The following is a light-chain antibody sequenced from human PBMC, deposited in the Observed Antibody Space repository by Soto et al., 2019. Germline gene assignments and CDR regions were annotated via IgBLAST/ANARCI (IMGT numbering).Light chain of an antibody. J-gene: IGLJ2*01. V-gene: IGLV2-14*03. CDR1: SSDIGAYNF. CDR3: TSWTTSTTMI. Sequence: QSALTQPASVSGSPGQSITISFTGTSSDIGAYNFVSWYQQHPGKAPKLMLYDVNIRPSGVSNRFSGSKSGNTASLTISGLQAEGEADYYCTSWTTSTTMIFGGGTKLTVL. CDR2: DVN.